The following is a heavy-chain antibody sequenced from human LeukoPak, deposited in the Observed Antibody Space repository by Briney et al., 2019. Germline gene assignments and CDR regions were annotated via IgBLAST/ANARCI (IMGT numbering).Heavy chain of an antibody. D-gene: IGHD3-16*01. CDR3: ARYRVITNGYFDS. CDR1: GFILGDYY. V-gene: IGHV3-11*01. CDR2: ISNSGNTI. J-gene: IGHJ4*02. Sequence: GGSLGLSCAASGFILGDYYMSWIRQAPGKGLEWVSYISNSGNTIKEADSVKGRFTISRDNAQNSLFLQMKSLRAEDTAVYYCARYRVITNGYFDSWGQGTLVTVSS.